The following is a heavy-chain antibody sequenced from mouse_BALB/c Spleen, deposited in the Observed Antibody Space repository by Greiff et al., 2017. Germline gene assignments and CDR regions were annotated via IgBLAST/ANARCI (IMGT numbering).Heavy chain of an antibody. CDR1: GYSITSGYY. CDR2: ISYDGSN. J-gene: IGHJ2*01. CDR3: ARSYYYGSSIDY. D-gene: IGHD1-1*01. Sequence: ESGPGLVKPSQSLSLTCSVTGYSITSGYYWNWIRQFPGNKLEWMGYISYDGSNNYNPSLKNRISITRDTSKNQFFLKLNSVTTEDTATYYCARSYYYGSSIDYWGQGTTLTVSS. V-gene: IGHV3-6*02.